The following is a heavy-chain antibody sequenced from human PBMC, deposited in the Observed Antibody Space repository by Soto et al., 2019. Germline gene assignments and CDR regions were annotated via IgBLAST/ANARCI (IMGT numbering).Heavy chain of an antibody. J-gene: IGHJ5*02. CDR2: IYYSGST. D-gene: IGHD2-15*01. Sequence: SETLSLTCTVSGGSISSSSYYWGWIRQPPGKGLEWIGSIYYSGSTYYNPSLKSRVTISVDTSKNQFSLKLSSVTAADTAVYYCARGVLIGCSGGSCYSSWFDPWGQGTLVTVSS. V-gene: IGHV4-39*01. CDR1: GGSISSSSYY. CDR3: ARGVLIGCSGGSCYSSWFDP.